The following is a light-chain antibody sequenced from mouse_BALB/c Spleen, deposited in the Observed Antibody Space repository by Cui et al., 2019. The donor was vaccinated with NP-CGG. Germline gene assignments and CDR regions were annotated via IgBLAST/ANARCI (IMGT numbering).Light chain of an antibody. CDR1: TGAVTTSNY. J-gene: IGLJ1*01. V-gene: IGLV1*01. CDR3: ALWYSNHWV. CDR2: GTN. Sequence: QPVVPQESASTTSPGETVTLTCRSSTGAVTTSNYANWVQEKPDHLFTGLIGGTNNRAPGVPARFSGSLIGDKAALTITGAQTEDEAIYFCALWYSNHWVFGGGTKLTVL.